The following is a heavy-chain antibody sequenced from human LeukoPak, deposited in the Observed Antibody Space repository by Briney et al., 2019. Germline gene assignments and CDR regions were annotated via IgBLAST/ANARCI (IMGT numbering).Heavy chain of an antibody. J-gene: IGHJ4*02. D-gene: IGHD1-26*01. CDR3: ARLALQEVGATQTYYLDY. CDR1: GGSISSYY. Sequence: SETLSLTCTVSGGSISSYYWSWIRQPAGKGLEWIGRIYASGSTNYNPSLKSRVTISVDTSKIQFSLKLSSVTAADTAVYYCARLALQEVGATQTYYLDYWGQGTLVTVSS. CDR2: IYASGST. V-gene: IGHV4-4*07.